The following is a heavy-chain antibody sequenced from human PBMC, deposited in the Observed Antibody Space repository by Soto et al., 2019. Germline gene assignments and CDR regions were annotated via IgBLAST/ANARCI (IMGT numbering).Heavy chain of an antibody. J-gene: IGHJ4*02. D-gene: IGHD3-22*01. CDR1: GFTFSSYA. CDR3: AKALYYYDSSGQYYFDY. Sequence: GGSLRLSCAASGFTFSSYAMSWFRQAPGKGLEWVSAISGSGGSTYYADSVKGRFTISRDNSKNTLYLQMNSLRAEDTAVYYCAKALYYYDSSGQYYFDYWGQGTLVTVSS. CDR2: ISGSGGST. V-gene: IGHV3-23*01.